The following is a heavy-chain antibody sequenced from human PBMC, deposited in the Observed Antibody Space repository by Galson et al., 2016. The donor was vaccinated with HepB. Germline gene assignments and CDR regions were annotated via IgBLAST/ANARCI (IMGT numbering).Heavy chain of an antibody. D-gene: IGHD1-26*01. CDR2: YYYSGST. Sequence: ETLSLTCTVSGGSISGTDYYWGWIRQPPGKGLEWIGSYYYSGSTYYKPSLKSRVTISVDMSKNQFSLKVNSVTAADTAVYYCASGRPKYTGRDNWFDPWGQGTLVTVSS. V-gene: IGHV4-39*01. CDR3: ASGRPKYTGRDNWFDP. J-gene: IGHJ5*02. CDR1: GGSISGTDYY.